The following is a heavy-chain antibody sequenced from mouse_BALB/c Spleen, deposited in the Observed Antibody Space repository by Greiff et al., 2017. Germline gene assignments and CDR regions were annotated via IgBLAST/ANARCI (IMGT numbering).Heavy chain of an antibody. Sequence: EVKLVESGPSLVKPSQTLSLTCSVTGDSITSGYWNWIRKFPGNKLEYMGYISYSGSTYYNPSLKSRISITRDTSKNQYYLQLNSVTTEDTATYYCARRNYDYDGYAMDYWGQGTSVTVSS. V-gene: IGHV3-8*02. D-gene: IGHD2-4*01. CDR3: ARRNYDYDGYAMDY. CDR2: ISYSGST. J-gene: IGHJ4*01. CDR1: GDSITSGY.